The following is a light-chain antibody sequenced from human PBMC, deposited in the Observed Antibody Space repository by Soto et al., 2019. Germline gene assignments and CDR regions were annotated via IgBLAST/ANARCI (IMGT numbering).Light chain of an antibody. Sequence: QSALTQPASVSGSPGQSITISCTGTSSDVGGYNYVSWYQQHPGKAPKLMIYDVSNRPSGVSNRFSGSKAGNTASLTISGLQAEDEADYYWCSYTSSSTPPFGGGTKVTVL. CDR3: CSYTSSSTPP. J-gene: IGLJ2*01. CDR2: DVS. CDR1: SSDVGGYNY. V-gene: IGLV2-14*01.